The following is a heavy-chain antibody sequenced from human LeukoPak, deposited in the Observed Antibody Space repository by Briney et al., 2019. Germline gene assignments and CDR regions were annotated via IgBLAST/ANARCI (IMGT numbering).Heavy chain of an antibody. J-gene: IGHJ4*02. D-gene: IGHD6-13*01. Sequence: PGGSLRLSCAASGFTFSNYWMHWVRQAPGKGPVWVSRINTDGNITTYADSVKGRFTISRDSAKNALYLQMNSLRAEDTAVYYCTRELSGSSSRHFDYWGQGTPVTVSS. V-gene: IGHV3-74*01. CDR1: GFTFSNYW. CDR2: INTDGNIT. CDR3: TRELSGSSSRHFDY.